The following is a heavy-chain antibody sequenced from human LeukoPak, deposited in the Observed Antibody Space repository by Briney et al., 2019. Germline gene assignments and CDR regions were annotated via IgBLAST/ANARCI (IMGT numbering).Heavy chain of an antibody. Sequence: PGGSLRLSCAASGFTFSDYYMSWIRQAPGKGLEWVSYISSSGSTIYYADSVKGRFTISRDNAKNSLYLQMSSLRAEDTAVYYCAIVNWNYGTIDYWGQGTLVTVSS. CDR3: AIVNWNYGTIDY. CDR1: GFTFSDYY. J-gene: IGHJ4*02. D-gene: IGHD1-7*01. CDR2: ISSSGSTI. V-gene: IGHV3-11*01.